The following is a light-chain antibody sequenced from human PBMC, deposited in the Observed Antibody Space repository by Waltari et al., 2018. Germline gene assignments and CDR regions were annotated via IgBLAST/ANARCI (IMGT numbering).Light chain of an antibody. CDR1: QRVTNY. CDR3: QQRRDWPLT. J-gene: IGKJ4*01. Sequence: DIVFTQSPAILSLSPGETASLSCRASQRVTNYLAWYQQKPRQPPRLLIYDTSTRATGIPARFSGSGFVTDFTLTISSLEPEDFAVYYCQQRRDWPLTFGGGTKVEIK. V-gene: IGKV3-11*01. CDR2: DTS.